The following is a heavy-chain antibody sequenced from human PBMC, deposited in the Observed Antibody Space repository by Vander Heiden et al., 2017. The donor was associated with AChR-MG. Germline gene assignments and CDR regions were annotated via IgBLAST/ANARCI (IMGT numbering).Heavy chain of an antibody. J-gene: IGHJ4*02. V-gene: IGHV4-30-2*01. CDR1: GGSISSGGYS. CDR3: ASTSYDSSGYREFDY. CDR2: IYHSGST. D-gene: IGHD3-22*01. Sequence: QLQLQESGSGLVKPSQTLSLTCAVSGGSISSGGYSWSWIRQPPGKGLEWIGYIYHSGSTYYNPSLKSRVTISVDRSKNQFYLKLSSVTAADTAVYYCASTSYDSSGYREFDYWGQGTLVTVSS.